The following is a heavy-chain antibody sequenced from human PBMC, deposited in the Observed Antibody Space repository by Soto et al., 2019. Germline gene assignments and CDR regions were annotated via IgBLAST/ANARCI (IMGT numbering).Heavy chain of an antibody. Sequence: EVQLVESGGGLVKPGGSLRLSCAASGFTFSNAWMNWVRQAPGKGLEWVGRIKTKSEGEATDYAAPLKGRFTISRDDSKTTLFLQMNSLKTEDTAVYYCTTGSVEGVWGQGATVTVSS. J-gene: IGHJ6*02. V-gene: IGHV3-15*07. D-gene: IGHD2-15*01. CDR2: IKTKSEGEAT. CDR3: TTGSVEGV. CDR1: GFTFSNAW.